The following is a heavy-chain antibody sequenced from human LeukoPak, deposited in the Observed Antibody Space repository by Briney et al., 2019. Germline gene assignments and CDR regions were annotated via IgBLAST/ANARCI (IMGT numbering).Heavy chain of an antibody. J-gene: IGHJ3*02. D-gene: IGHD3-22*01. CDR1: GFTFSSYA. CDR2: ISGSGGST. V-gene: IGHV3-23*01. CDR3: ARGWCYDSSGYYWGIGAFDI. Sequence: GGSLRLSCAASGFTFSSYAMSWVRQAPGKGLEWVSAISGSGGSTYYADSVKGRFTISRDNSKNTLFLQMNSLRAQDTAVYYCARGWCYDSSGYYWGIGAFDIWGQGTMVTVSS.